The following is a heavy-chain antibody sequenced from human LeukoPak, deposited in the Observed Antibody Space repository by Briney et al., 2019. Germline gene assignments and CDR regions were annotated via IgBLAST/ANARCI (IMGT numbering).Heavy chain of an antibody. J-gene: IGHJ4*02. CDR1: GGSISGDY. CDR3: ARDRGSGGGFDY. V-gene: IGHV4-59*01. D-gene: IGHD3-10*01. CDR2: IYYSGST. Sequence: SETLSLTCTVSGGSISGDYWSWIRQAPGKGLEWIAYIYYSGSTNYNPSFKSRVTISVDTSKNQFSLKLTSVTATDTAVYYCARDRGSGGGFDYWGQGTLVTVSS.